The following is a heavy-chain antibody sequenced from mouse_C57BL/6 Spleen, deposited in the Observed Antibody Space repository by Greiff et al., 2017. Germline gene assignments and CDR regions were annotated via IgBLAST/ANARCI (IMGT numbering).Heavy chain of an antibody. CDR2: IYPSDSET. Sequence: QVQLQQPGAELVRPGSSVKLSCKASGYTFTSYWMDWVKPRPGQGLEWIGNIYPSDSETHYNQKFKDKATLTVDKSSSTAYMQLSSLTSEDSAVYYCARDITTVVATDAMDYWGQGTSVTVSS. CDR1: GYTFTSYW. V-gene: IGHV1-61*01. J-gene: IGHJ4*01. CDR3: ARDITTVVATDAMDY. D-gene: IGHD1-1*01.